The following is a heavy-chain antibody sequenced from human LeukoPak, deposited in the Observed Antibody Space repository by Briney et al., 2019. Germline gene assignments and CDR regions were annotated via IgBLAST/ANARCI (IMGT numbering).Heavy chain of an antibody. CDR1: GYTFTSYG. CDR2: ISTYNGNT. J-gene: IGHJ6*03. CDR3: ARRELTGYRVDYYYYMDV. Sequence: ASVKVSCKASGYTFTSYGISWVRQAPGQGLEWMGWISTYNGNTNYAQKLQGRVTMTTDTSTNTAYMELRSLRSDDTAVFYCARRELTGYRVDYYYYMDVWGKGTTVTVSS. V-gene: IGHV1-18*01. D-gene: IGHD1-26*01.